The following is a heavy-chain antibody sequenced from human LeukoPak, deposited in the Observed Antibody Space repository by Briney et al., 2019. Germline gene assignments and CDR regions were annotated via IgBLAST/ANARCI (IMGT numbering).Heavy chain of an antibody. CDR2: ISRSGTI. V-gene: IGHV3-48*03. D-gene: IGHD4-17*01. CDR1: GFTFSSYD. Sequence: GGSLRLSCAASGFTFSSYDVNWIRQAPGKGLEWVSHISRSGTIYHADSVKGRFTISRDNAKNSLYLQMNSLRAEDTAVYFCARQTTTVTQFDYWGQGTLVTVSS. CDR3: ARQTTTVTQFDY. J-gene: IGHJ4*02.